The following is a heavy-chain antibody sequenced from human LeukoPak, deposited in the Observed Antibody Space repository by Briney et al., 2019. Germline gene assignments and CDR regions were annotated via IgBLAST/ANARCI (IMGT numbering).Heavy chain of an antibody. CDR1: GGSISSYY. Sequence: SETLSLTCTVSGGSISSYYWSWIRQPPGKGLEWIGYIYYSGSTNYNPSLKSRVTISVDTSKNQFSLKLSSVTAADTAVYYWARIRYSSGWWGPLNAFDIWGQGTMVTVSS. V-gene: IGHV4-59*01. D-gene: IGHD6-19*01. J-gene: IGHJ3*02. CDR3: ARIRYSSGWWGPLNAFDI. CDR2: IYYSGST.